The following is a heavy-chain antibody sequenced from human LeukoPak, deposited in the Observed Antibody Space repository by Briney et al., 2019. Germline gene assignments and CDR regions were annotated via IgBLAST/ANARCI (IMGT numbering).Heavy chain of an antibody. CDR1: GGYISSSRYY. D-gene: IGHD3-10*01. CDR3: AGGTMFRGVITNWFDP. V-gene: IGHV4-39*01. Sequence: PSETLSLTCTVSGGYISSSRYYWGWIRQPPGKGLEWIGSIYYSVSTYYNPSLKSRVTISVDTSKNQFSLKLSSVTAADTAVYYCAGGTMFRGVITNWFDPWGQGTLVTVSS. CDR2: IYYSVST. J-gene: IGHJ5*02.